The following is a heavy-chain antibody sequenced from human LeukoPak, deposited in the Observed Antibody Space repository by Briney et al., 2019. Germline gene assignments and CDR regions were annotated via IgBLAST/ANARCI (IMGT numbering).Heavy chain of an antibody. J-gene: IGHJ4*02. D-gene: IGHD1-26*01. CDR2: ISGSGGST. CDR1: GFTFSSYA. CDR3: AKSITGPVGATTAIDY. Sequence: GGSLRLPCAASGFTFSSYAMSWVRQAPGKGLEWVSAISGSGGSTYYADSVKGRFTISRDNSKNTLYLQMNSLRAEDTAVYYCAKSITGPVGATTAIDYWGQGTLVTVSS. V-gene: IGHV3-23*01.